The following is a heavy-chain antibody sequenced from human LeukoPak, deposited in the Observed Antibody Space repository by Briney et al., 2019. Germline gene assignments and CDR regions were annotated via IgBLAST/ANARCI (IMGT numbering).Heavy chain of an antibody. D-gene: IGHD3-16*02. CDR1: GGSISSGSVY. V-gene: IGHV4-61*02. CDR3: AISDGWFDP. CDR2: IYSSGDT. Sequence: SETLSLTCTVSGGSISSGSVYWSWIRQPAGKGLEWIGRIYSSGDTNYNPSLKSRVTISVDTSKNQFSLKLSSVTAADTAVYYCAISDGWFDPRGQGTLVTVSS. J-gene: IGHJ5*02.